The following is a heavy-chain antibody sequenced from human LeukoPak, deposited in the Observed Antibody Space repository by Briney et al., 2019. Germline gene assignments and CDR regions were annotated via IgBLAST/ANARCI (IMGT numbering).Heavy chain of an antibody. CDR3: ARDRSGSSGGSYAFDI. CDR1: GGSISSGDYY. Sequence: SETLSLTCTVSGGSISSGDYYWSWIRQPPGKGLEWIGYIYYSGSTNYNPSLKSRVTISVDTSKNQFSLKLSSVTAADTAVYYCARDRSGSSGGSYAFDIWGQGTMVTVSS. J-gene: IGHJ3*02. V-gene: IGHV4-61*08. D-gene: IGHD1-26*01. CDR2: IYYSGST.